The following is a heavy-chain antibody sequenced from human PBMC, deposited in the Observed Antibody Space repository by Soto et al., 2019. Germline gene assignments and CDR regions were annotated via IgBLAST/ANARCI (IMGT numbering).Heavy chain of an antibody. Sequence: SETLSLTCTVSGGSISSYYWSWFRQPPGKGLEWIGYIYYSGSTNYNPSLKSRVTISVDTSKNQFSLKLSSVTAADTAVYYCARDSLRRFDPWGQGTLVTVSS. CDR2: IYYSGST. CDR1: GGSISSYY. CDR3: ARDSLRRFDP. V-gene: IGHV4-59*01. J-gene: IGHJ5*02. D-gene: IGHD4-17*01.